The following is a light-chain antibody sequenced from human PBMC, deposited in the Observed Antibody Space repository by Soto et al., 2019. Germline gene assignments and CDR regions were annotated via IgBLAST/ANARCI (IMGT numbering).Light chain of an antibody. V-gene: IGKV3-11*01. J-gene: IGKJ4*01. CDR2: DAS. Sequence: EIVLTQSPATPSLTPGERATLSCRARQSVSSYLAWYQQKPGQAPRLLLYDASNRATGIPARFSDSGSGTDFTLTISSLEPEDFAVYYCQQRSTALTFGGGTKVDIK. CDR3: QQRSTALT. CDR1: QSVSSY.